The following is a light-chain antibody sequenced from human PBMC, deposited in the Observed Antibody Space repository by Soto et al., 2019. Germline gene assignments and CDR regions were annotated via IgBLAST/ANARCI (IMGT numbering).Light chain of an antibody. Sequence: IQMTQSPSSLSASVGDRVTITCRASQDINKYLAWYQQRPGTVPKLLIYSASTLKSGVPSRFSDSRSGTDFTLTISSLQPEDVATYYCQKYSGVPVTFGQGTRLEIK. CDR3: QKYSGVPVT. V-gene: IGKV1-27*01. CDR1: QDINKY. J-gene: IGKJ5*01. CDR2: SAS.